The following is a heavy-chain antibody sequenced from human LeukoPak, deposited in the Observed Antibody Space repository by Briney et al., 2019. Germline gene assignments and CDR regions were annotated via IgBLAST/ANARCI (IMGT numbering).Heavy chain of an antibody. J-gene: IGHJ6*02. CDR3: ARDLERYCSSTSCYVYWNYYYYYVMDV. D-gene: IGHD2-2*01. CDR2: INPNSGGT. Sequence: GASVKVSCKASGYTFTGSYMHWVRQAPGQGLEWMGWINPNSGGTNYAQKFQGRVTMTRDTSISTAYMELSRLRSDDTAVYYCARDLERYCSSTSCYVYWNYYYYYVMDVWGQGTTVTVSS. CDR1: GYTFTGSY. V-gene: IGHV1-2*02.